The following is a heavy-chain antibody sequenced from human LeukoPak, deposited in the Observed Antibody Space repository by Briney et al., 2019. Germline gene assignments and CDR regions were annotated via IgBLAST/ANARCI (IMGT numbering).Heavy chain of an antibody. CDR3: ARYSTKTYFDY. D-gene: IGHD1-14*01. CDR1: GGSFSGYY. CDR2: INHSGST. V-gene: IGHV4-34*01. J-gene: IGHJ4*02. Sequence: PSETLSLTCAVYGGSFSGYYWSWIRQPPGKGLEWIGEINHSGSTNYNPSLKSRVTISVDTSKNQFSLKLSSVTAADTAVYYCARYSTKTYFDYWGQGTLVTVSS.